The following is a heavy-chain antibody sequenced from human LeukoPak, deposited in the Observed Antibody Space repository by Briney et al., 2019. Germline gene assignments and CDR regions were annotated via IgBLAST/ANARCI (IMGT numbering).Heavy chain of an antibody. CDR2: ISGTGGRT. CDR1: GFTFSSYA. V-gene: IGHV3-23*01. J-gene: IGHJ5*02. Sequence: GGSLRLSCAASGFTFSSYAMSWVRQAPGKGLEWVSAISGTGGRTYYADSVKGRFTISRDNSKNTLYLQMNSLGAEDTAVYYCARDGNYGGNSELPSWGQGTLVTVSS. CDR3: ARDGNYGGNSELPS. D-gene: IGHD4-23*01.